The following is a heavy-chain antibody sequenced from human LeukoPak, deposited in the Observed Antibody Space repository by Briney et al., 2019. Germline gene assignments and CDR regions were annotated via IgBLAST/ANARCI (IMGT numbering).Heavy chain of an antibody. V-gene: IGHV3-33*03. CDR3: AKEGIYLKSSLED. J-gene: IGHJ4*02. Sequence: GGSLGLSCTASGFTFSSYGMHWVRQAPGNGLEWVATIWYEERTKYYIDSVKGRFTISRDNSKNTFYLQMNSLRVDDTAIYYCAKEGIYLKSSLEDWGQGTPVTVSS. D-gene: IGHD2/OR15-2a*01. CDR1: GFTFSSYG. CDR2: IWYEERTK.